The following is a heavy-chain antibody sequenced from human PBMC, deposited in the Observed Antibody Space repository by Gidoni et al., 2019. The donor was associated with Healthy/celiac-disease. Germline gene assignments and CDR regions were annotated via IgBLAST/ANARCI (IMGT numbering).Heavy chain of an antibody. CDR1: GGSFSGYY. V-gene: IGHV4-34*01. J-gene: IGHJ6*02. D-gene: IGHD1-20*01. Sequence: QVQLQQWGAGLLKPSENLSLTCAVYGGSFSGYYWSWIRQPPGKGLEWIGEINHRGSTNDNPSRKSRVTITVDTSKNQFSLKLSSVAAADTAVYYCARGGDNWNDPILLYYYYGMDVWGQGTTVTVSS. CDR2: INHRGST. CDR3: ARGGDNWNDPILLYYYYGMDV.